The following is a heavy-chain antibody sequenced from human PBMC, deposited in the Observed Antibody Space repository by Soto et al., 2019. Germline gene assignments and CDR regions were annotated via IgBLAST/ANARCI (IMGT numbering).Heavy chain of an antibody. CDR2: MNPNSGDT. CDR3: ARGPPESAGV. CDR1: GYTFTSSD. V-gene: IGHV1-8*02. D-gene: IGHD3-10*01. J-gene: IGHJ4*02. Sequence: QAQLVQSGAEVKKPGASVKVSCKASGYTFTSSDINWVRQATGQGLEWMGWMNPNSGDTGYAQKFQGRVTLTRNTSISTAYMELSSLRYEHTAVYYCARGPPESAGVWGQGTLVTVSS.